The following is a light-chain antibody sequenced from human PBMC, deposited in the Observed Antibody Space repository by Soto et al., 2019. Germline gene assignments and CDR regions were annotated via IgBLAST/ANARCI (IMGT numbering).Light chain of an antibody. CDR3: QQYDSYSLS. J-gene: IGKJ3*01. Sequence: DIQMTQSPSTLSASVGDRVTITCRASQSISSWLAWYQQKPGKATKLLIYQASTLDSGDPSRFSGSGSWTEFTHTISSLQPDDFGTYYCQQYDSYSLSFGPGTKVEIK. CDR1: QSISSW. CDR2: QAS. V-gene: IGKV1-5*03.